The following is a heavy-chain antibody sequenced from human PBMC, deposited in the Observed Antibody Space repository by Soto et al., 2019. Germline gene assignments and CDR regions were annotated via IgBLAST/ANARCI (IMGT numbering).Heavy chain of an antibody. CDR1: GGSISSINNHFSNHY. J-gene: IGHJ6*02. V-gene: IGHV4-61*01. CDR2: ISNIGFT. CDR3: TTQGFGGLHGLVDV. D-gene: IGHD3-10*01. Sequence: QVQLQESGPGLVKPSETLSLTCTVSGGSISSINNHFSNHYCSWIRLSPGKGLEWIGYISNIGFTRHNNSLTSRVSISVNTSKNQLSLKLTSVTAADTAVYYCTTQGFGGLHGLVDVWGQGTTVTVSS.